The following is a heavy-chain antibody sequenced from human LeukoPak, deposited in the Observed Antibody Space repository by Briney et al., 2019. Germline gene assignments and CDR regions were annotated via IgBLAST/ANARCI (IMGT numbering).Heavy chain of an antibody. D-gene: IGHD6-13*01. CDR1: GGSFSGYY. CDR2: TNHSGST. Sequence: ETLSLTCAVYGGSFSGYYWSWIRQPPGKGLEWIGETNHSGSTNYNPSLKSRVTISVDTSKNQFSLKLSSVTAADTAVYYCARAIAAPVFFDYWGQGTLVTVSS. J-gene: IGHJ4*02. CDR3: ARAIAAPVFFDY. V-gene: IGHV4-34*01.